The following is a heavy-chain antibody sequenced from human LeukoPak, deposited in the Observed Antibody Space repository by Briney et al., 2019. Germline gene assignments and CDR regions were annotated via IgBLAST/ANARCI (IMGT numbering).Heavy chain of an antibody. J-gene: IGHJ5*01. CDR3: ARQVVIIPSSRGGPWFDP. CDR2: AYYSGST. CDR1: GASVKSDY. D-gene: IGHD2/OR15-2a*01. V-gene: IGHV4-59*08. Sequence: SETLSLTCSVSGASVKSDYWSWIRQSPGKGLEWIANAYYSGSTNYNPSLKSRVTISVDASKNQISLKLSSVTAADTAVYYCARQVVIIPSSRGGPWFDPWGQGTLVAVSS.